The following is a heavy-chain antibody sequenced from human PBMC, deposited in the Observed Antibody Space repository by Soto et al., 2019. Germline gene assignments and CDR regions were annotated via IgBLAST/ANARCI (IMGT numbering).Heavy chain of an antibody. D-gene: IGHD1-7*01. CDR3: AKERSDNWNSREYYYYMDV. CDR2: ISYGGSNK. J-gene: IGHJ6*03. CDR1: GFTFSSYG. Sequence: PGGSLRLSCAASGFTFSSYGMHWVRQAPGRGLEWVAVISYGGSNKYYADSVKGRFTISRDNSKNTLYLQMNSLRAEDTAVYYCAKERSDNWNSREYYYYMDVWGKGTTVTVSS. V-gene: IGHV3-30*18.